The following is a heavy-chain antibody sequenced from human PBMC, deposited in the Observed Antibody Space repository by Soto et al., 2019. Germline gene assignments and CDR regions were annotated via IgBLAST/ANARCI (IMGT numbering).Heavy chain of an antibody. CDR2: MNPNSGNT. CDR1: GYTFTSYD. D-gene: IGHD2-15*01. V-gene: IGHV1-8*01. CDR3: ARGSAVAATCDY. Sequence: ASVKVSCKASGYTFTSYDINWVRQATGQGLEWMGWMNPNSGNTGYAQKFQGRVTMTRNTSISTAYMKLSSLRSEDTAVYYCARGSAVAATCDYWGQGTLVTGS. J-gene: IGHJ4*02.